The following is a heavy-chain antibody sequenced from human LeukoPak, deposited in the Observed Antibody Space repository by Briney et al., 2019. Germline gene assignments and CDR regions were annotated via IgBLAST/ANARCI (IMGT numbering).Heavy chain of an antibody. V-gene: IGHV3-23*01. Sequence: PGGSLRLSCAASGFTFSSYAMSWVRQAPGKGLEWVSAISGSGGSTYYADSVKGRLTISRDNSKNTLYLQMNSLRAEDTAVYYCAKDLAVVVVAAGYFDYWGQGTLVTVSS. CDR2: ISGSGGST. J-gene: IGHJ4*02. D-gene: IGHD2-15*01. CDR3: AKDLAVVVVAAGYFDY. CDR1: GFTFSSYA.